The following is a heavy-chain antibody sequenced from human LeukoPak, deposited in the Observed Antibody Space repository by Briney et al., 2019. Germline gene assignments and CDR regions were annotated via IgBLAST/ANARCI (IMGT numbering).Heavy chain of an antibody. V-gene: IGHV1-18*01. J-gene: IGHJ4*02. CDR2: ISAYNGNT. Sequence: ASVKVSCKASGYTFTSYGISWVRQAPGQGLEWMGWISAYNGNTNYAQKLQGRVTMTTDTSTSTAYMELRSLRSDDTAVYYCARPRKLTVSSSWYYFDYWGQGTLVTVSS. D-gene: IGHD6-13*01. CDR3: ARPRKLTVSSSWYYFDY. CDR1: GYTFTSYG.